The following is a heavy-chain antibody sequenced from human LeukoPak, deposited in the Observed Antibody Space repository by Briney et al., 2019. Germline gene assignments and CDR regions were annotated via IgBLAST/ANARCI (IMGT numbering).Heavy chain of an antibody. CDR2: IYYSGST. J-gene: IGHJ2*01. D-gene: IGHD2/OR15-2a*01. CDR1: GGSISSYY. V-gene: IGHV4-59*08. CDR3: ARLIVGTSGYFDL. Sequence: PSETLSLTCTVSGGSISSYYWSWIRQPPGKGLEWIGYIYYSGSTNYNPSLKSRVTISVDTSKNQFSLKLSSVTAADTAVYYCARLIVGTSGYFDLWGRGTLVTISS.